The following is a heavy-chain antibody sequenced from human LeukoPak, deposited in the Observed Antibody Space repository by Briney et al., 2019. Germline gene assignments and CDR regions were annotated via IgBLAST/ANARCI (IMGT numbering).Heavy chain of an antibody. J-gene: IGHJ4*02. Sequence: PGRSLRLSCAASGFTFSGYAMHWVRQAPGKGLEWVAVISYDAIDKYYADSVKGRFTISRDNSKNTLHLQMNSLRPEDTAVYYCARDPLEWVGTYYVDYWGQGTLVTVSS. V-gene: IGHV3-30*01. CDR3: ARDPLEWVGTYYVDY. CDR2: ISYDAIDK. CDR1: GFTFSGYA. D-gene: IGHD3-3*01.